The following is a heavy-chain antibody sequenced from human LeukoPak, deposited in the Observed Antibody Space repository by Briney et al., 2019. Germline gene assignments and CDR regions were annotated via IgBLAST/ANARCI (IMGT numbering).Heavy chain of an antibody. J-gene: IGHJ4*02. Sequence: GEALKISCKGSGYSFTTYWIGWVRQMPGKGLEWMGIIYPGDSDTRYSPTFLGQVTISADKSTSTAYLQRSSLKASDTAMYYCARRGGSLHYFDYWGQGTLVTVSS. CDR1: GYSFTTYW. CDR3: ARRGGSLHYFDY. D-gene: IGHD2-15*01. CDR2: IYPGDSDT. V-gene: IGHV5-51*01.